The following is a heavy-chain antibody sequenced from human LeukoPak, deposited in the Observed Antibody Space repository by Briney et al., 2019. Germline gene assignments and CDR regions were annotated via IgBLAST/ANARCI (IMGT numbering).Heavy chain of an antibody. CDR2: IKQDGSEK. CDR3: ARDGDITLTGVIRGGDALDM. J-gene: IGHJ3*02. CDR1: GFTFSNYW. V-gene: IGHV3-7*01. Sequence: PGGPLRLSCAASGFTFSNYWMTWVRQAPGKGLEWVANIKQDGSEKYYVDSVKGRFTISRDNAKNSVYLQMNILEAEDTAVYYCARDGDITLTGVIRGGDALDMWGRGTMVTVSS. D-gene: IGHD3-10*01.